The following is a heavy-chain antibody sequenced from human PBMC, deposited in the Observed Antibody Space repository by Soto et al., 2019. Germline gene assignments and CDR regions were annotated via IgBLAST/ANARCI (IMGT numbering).Heavy chain of an antibody. D-gene: IGHD4-17*01. V-gene: IGHV1-69*02. CDR1: GGTFSSYT. J-gene: IGHJ4*02. CDR3: ATLATTVTNLDY. CDR2: IIPILGIA. Sequence: QVQLVQSGAEVKKPGSSVKVSCKASGGTFSSYTISWVRQAPGQGLEWMGRIIPILGIANYAQKFQGRVTITADKSTSKAYMELSSLRSEDTAVYYCATLATTVTNLDYWGQGTLVTVSS.